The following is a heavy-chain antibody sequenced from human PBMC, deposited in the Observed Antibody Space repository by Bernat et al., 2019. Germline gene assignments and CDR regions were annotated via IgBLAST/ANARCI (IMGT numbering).Heavy chain of an antibody. J-gene: IGHJ4*02. V-gene: IGHV3-23*01. CDR2: IGGNGDDT. Sequence: EVQLLESGGGLVQPGGSLRLSCAASGFTFSSYAMNWVRQTPGKGLEWVSAIGGNGDDTYYADSVKGWFTISRDNSKDTVYLQMNSLRAEDTAVYYCAKVRSIAAAGTDLYYFDYWGQGTLVTVSS. CDR1: GFTFSSYA. CDR3: AKVRSIAAAGTDLYYFDY. D-gene: IGHD6-13*01.